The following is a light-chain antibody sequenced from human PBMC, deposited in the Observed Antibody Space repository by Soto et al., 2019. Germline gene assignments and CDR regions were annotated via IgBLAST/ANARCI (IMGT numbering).Light chain of an antibody. Sequence: QSALPQPASVSGSPGQSITISCTGTSSDVGNYNYVSWYQQHPGKAPKLMIYDVSNRPSGVSNRFSGSKSGNTASLTISGLQAEDEADYYCSSYTSTSTSSVFGTGTKVTVL. CDR3: SSYTSTSTSSV. J-gene: IGLJ1*01. CDR2: DVS. V-gene: IGLV2-14*03. CDR1: SSDVGNYNY.